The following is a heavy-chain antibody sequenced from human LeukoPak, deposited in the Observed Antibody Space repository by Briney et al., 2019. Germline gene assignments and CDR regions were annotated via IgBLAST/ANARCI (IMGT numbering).Heavy chain of an antibody. Sequence: SETLSLTCAVYGESFRHYCWTWIRQTSAKGLEWIGEIDYLGRTSYNPSLKSRLTISVDTSKNQFSLRLSSITAADTAVYYCARPVWCSATICTGPFDVWGQGTLVAVSS. J-gene: IGHJ4*02. D-gene: IGHD3-16*01. V-gene: IGHV4-34*01. CDR3: ARPVWCSATICTGPFDV. CDR2: IDYLGRT. CDR1: GESFRHYC.